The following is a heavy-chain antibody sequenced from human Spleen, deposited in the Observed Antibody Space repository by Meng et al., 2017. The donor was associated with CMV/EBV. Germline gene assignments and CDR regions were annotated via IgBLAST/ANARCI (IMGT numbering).Heavy chain of an antibody. J-gene: IGHJ3*02. D-gene: IGHD5-12*01. CDR2: ISSSSDYI. CDR1: GFTFNFYS. Sequence: GESLKISCAASGFTFNFYSMNWVRQAPGKGLEWVSSISSSSDYIYYSDSVRGRFTISRDNSKNTLYLQMNSLTTEDTAVYYCARDNLVATIMAAFDIWGQGTMVTVSS. CDR3: ARDNLVATIMAAFDI. V-gene: IGHV3-21*03.